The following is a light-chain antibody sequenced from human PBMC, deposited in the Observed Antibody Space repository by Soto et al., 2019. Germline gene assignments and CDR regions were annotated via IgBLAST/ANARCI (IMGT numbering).Light chain of an antibody. CDR3: QKYHTFPLT. CDR2: DAF. V-gene: IGKV1-5*01. CDR1: QNINNW. J-gene: IGKJ4*01. Sequence: DIQMTQSPSTLSASVGDRVTITCRASQNINNWMAWYHQKPGEAPKLLIYDAFSLQTGVPFTFSGSGSGTEFSLTISNLPPDDFGTYYCQKYHTFPLTFGGGTKVEI.